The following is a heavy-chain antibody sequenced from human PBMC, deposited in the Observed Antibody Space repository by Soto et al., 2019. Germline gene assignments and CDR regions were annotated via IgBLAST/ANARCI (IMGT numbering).Heavy chain of an antibody. CDR3: AKDRGGFTSGWEFFDF. CDR1: GFAFSFYS. J-gene: IGHJ4*02. D-gene: IGHD6-19*01. CDR2: ISGNGGTT. Sequence: EVVLLESGGGLVQPGGSLRLSCEVSGFAFSFYSMSWVRQAPGKGLEWVASISGNGGTTYYAASGKGRFTFSRDNSKNTVYLQMNSLRGEDTAVYYCAKDRGGFTSGWEFFDFWGQGTLVTVSS. V-gene: IGHV3-23*01.